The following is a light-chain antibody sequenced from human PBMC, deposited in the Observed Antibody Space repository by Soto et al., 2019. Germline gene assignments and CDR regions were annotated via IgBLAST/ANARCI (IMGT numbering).Light chain of an antibody. CDR3: QQYNNWPRT. J-gene: IGKJ1*01. CDR2: AAS. V-gene: IGKV3-15*01. Sequence: EVVMTQSPATLSVSPGERATLSCRASQSVSNNVAWYQQKPGQAPRLLFHAASARAIGIPARFSGTGSGTEFTLTISSLQSEDFAVYYCQQYNNWPRTFGQGTKVDIK. CDR1: QSVSNN.